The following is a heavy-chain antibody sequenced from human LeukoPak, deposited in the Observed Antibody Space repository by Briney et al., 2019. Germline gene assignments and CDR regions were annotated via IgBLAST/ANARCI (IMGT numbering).Heavy chain of an antibody. J-gene: IGHJ6*02. Sequence: GGSLRLSCAPSGFTFSNYAMDWVRRAPGKGLEWVAAISGSGTVTYYVDSVKGRFTISRDNSKKTLNLQMNSLRVDDTAVYYCAKGHSSWDYHGMDVWGQGTTDTVSS. D-gene: IGHD6-13*01. CDR1: GFTFSNYA. CDR3: AKGHSSWDYHGMDV. CDR2: ISGSGTVT. V-gene: IGHV3-23*01.